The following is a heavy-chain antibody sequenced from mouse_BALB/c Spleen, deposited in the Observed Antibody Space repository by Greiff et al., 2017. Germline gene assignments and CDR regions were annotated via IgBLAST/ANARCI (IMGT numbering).Heavy chain of an antibody. CDR1: GYTFTSYW. CDR2: INPSNGRT. D-gene: IGHD2-12*01. CDR3: AARYDGFAY. V-gene: IGHV1S81*02. Sequence: VQLKQPGAELVKPGASVKLSCKASGYTFTSYWMHWVKQRPGQGLEWIGEINPSNGRTNYNEKFKSKATLTVDKSSSTAYMQLSSLTSEDSAVYYCAARYDGFAYWGQGTLVTVSA. J-gene: IGHJ3*01.